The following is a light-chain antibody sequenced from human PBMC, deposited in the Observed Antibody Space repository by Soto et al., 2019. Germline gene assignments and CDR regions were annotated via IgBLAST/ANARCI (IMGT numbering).Light chain of an antibody. V-gene: IGLV2-14*01. J-gene: IGLJ1*01. CDR1: SSDVGGYNY. CDR2: EVS. CDR3: SSYTSISTYV. Sequence: ALTQPASVSGSLGQSITISCTGTSSDVGGYNYVSWYQQHPGKAPKVIIYEVSNRPSAVSNRFSGSKSGNTASLTISGLQPEDEADYYCSSYTSISTYVFGTGTKVTVL.